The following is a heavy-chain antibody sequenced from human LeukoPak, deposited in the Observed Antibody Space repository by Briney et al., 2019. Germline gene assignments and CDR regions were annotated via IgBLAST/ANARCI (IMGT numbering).Heavy chain of an antibody. CDR2: ISGDGGST. J-gene: IGHJ4*02. D-gene: IGHD6-19*01. Sequence: GGSLRLSCAASGFTFDDYAMHWVRQAPGKGLEWVSLISGDGGSTYYADSVKGRFTISRDNSKDSLYLQMNSLRTEDTALYYCAKVLGSGWYYYFDYWGQETLVTVSS. V-gene: IGHV3-43*02. CDR3: AKVLGSGWYYYFDY. CDR1: GFTFDDYA.